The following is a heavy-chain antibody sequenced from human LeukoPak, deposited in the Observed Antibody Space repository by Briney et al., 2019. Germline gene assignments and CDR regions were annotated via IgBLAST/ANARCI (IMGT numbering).Heavy chain of an antibody. CDR2: ISGSGSGT. Sequence: GGSLRLSCAASGFTFSSYGMSWVRQAPGKGLEWVSGISGSGSGTYYADSVKGRFTISRDNAKNSLYLQMNSLRAEDTAVYYCARDREGVPAAVDYWGQGTLVTVSS. V-gene: IGHV3-23*01. CDR1: GFTFSSYG. CDR3: ARDREGVPAAVDY. J-gene: IGHJ4*02. D-gene: IGHD2-2*01.